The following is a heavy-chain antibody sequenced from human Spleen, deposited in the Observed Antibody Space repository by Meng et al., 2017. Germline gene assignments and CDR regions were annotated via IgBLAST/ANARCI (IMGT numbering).Heavy chain of an antibody. D-gene: IGHD4-17*01. CDR3: ANPTAAYGDFVDY. CDR1: GSTFSSYA. CDR2: ISGSGGST. V-gene: IGHV3-23*01. Sequence: GESLKISCAASGSTFSSYAMSWVRQAPGKGLEWVSAISGSGGSTYYADSVKGRFTISRDKSKNTLYLQMNSLRAEDKAVYYCANPTAAYGDFVDYWGQGTLVTVSS. J-gene: IGHJ4*02.